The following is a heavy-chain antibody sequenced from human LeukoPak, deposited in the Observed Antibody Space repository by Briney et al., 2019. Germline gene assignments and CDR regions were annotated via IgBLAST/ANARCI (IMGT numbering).Heavy chain of an antibody. CDR3: ATGVAVAVGYWFDP. CDR2: IIPIFGTA. D-gene: IGHD6-19*01. V-gene: IGHV1-69*13. Sequence: SVKVSCKASGGTFSSYAISWVRQAPGQGLEWMGGIIPIFGTANYAQKFQGRVTITADESTSTAYMELSSLRSEDTAVYYCATGVAVAVGYWFDPWGQGTLVTVSS. J-gene: IGHJ5*02. CDR1: GGTFSSYA.